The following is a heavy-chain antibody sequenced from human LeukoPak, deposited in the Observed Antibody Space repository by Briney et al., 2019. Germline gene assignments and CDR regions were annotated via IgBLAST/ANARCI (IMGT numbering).Heavy chain of an antibody. D-gene: IGHD2-21*02. CDR2: ISYDGSNE. Sequence: GGSLRLSCAASGFTFSTYGMHWVRQAPGKGLEWVAVISYDGSNEYYADSVKGRLTISRDNSKNALYLQMNSLRAEDTAVYYCAKGVVTTIKYYFDYWGQGTLVTVSS. V-gene: IGHV3-30*18. CDR1: GFTFSTYG. CDR3: AKGVVTTIKYYFDY. J-gene: IGHJ4*02.